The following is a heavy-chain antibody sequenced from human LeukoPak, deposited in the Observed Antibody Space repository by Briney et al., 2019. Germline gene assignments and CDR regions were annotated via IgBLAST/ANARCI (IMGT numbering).Heavy chain of an antibody. J-gene: IGHJ4*02. D-gene: IGHD3-22*01. Sequence: GGSLRLSCAASGFTFSSYGMHWVRQAPGRGLEWVAVIWYDESNKFYADFVKGRFTISRDNSKNTLYLQMNSLRAEDTAVYYCARDRIIVVPDYYFDYWGQGTLVTVSS. CDR2: IWYDESNK. V-gene: IGHV3-33*01. CDR3: ARDRIIVVPDYYFDY. CDR1: GFTFSSYG.